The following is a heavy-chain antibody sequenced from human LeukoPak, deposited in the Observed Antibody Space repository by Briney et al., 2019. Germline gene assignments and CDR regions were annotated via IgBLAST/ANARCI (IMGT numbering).Heavy chain of an antibody. CDR1: GGSIGSGSYY. V-gene: IGHV4-61*01. CDR3: ARGTTIAATD. J-gene: IGHJ4*02. D-gene: IGHD6-13*01. CDR2: IYYSGST. Sequence: SETLSLTCTVSGGSIGSGSYYWSWIRQPPGKGLEWIGYIYYSGSTNYNPSLKNRVTISVDTSKNQFSLKLSSVTAADTAVYYCARGTTIAATDWGQGTLVTVSS.